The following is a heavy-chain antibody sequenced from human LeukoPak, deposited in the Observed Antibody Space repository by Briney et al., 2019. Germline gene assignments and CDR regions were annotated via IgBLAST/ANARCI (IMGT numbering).Heavy chain of an antibody. Sequence: SETLSLTCTVSGASLSLYYWSWIRQPPGKGLEWIGHIYYSGSTHYNPSLRSRVTLSVDTSKNQFSLKMTSVTAADTAVYYCARQGKMIVTLWGQGTMVTVSS. D-gene: IGHD3-22*01. CDR3: ARQGKMIVTL. J-gene: IGHJ3*01. V-gene: IGHV4-59*08. CDR2: IYYSGST. CDR1: GASLSLYY.